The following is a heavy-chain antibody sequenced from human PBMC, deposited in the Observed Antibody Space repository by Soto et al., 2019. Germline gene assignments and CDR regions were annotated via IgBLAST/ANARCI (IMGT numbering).Heavy chain of an antibody. D-gene: IGHD3-22*01. CDR3: ARHGGYFYDNSGYAFDY. CDR2: INHSGST. CDR1: GGSFSGYY. J-gene: IGHJ4*02. Sequence: PSETLSLTCAVYGGSFSGYYWTWIRQPPGTGLEWIGEINHSGSTNYNPSLKSRVTISEDTSKNQFSLKLSSVTAADTAIYYCARHGGYFYDNSGYAFDYCGQGTLVTVSS. V-gene: IGHV4-34*01.